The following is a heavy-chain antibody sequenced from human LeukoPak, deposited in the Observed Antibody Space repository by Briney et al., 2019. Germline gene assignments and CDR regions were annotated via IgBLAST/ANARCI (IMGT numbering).Heavy chain of an antibody. V-gene: IGHV3-23*01. CDR3: AKATSYYYDSSGYRVRDAFDI. Sequence: GGSLRLSCAASGFTFSSYAMTWVRQAPGKGLEWVSTISGSVGTTYYADSVKGRFTISRDNSKNTLYLQMNSLRAEDTAVYYCAKATSYYYDSSGYRVRDAFDIWGQGTMVTVSS. CDR1: GFTFSSYA. CDR2: ISGSVGTT. J-gene: IGHJ3*02. D-gene: IGHD3-22*01.